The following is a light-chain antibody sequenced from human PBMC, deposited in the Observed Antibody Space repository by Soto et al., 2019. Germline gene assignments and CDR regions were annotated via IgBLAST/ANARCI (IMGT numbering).Light chain of an antibody. V-gene: IGKV3-15*01. CDR3: QQYKNWPRT. Sequence: IGMTQSPATVCVSXGERATLVCRASGTIMKKLAWYKQQPGPAPRFXXYGASTRAAGSPARFSGSGFGTEFTRTISSLQSEDFALYYGQQYKNWPRTFGQGTKVDIK. CDR2: GAS. J-gene: IGKJ1*01. CDR1: GTIMKK.